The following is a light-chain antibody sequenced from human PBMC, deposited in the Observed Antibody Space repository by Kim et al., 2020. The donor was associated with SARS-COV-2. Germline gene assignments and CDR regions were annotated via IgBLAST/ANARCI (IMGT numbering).Light chain of an antibody. CDR3: LQHYNYPWT. CDR1: QGIITH. J-gene: IGKJ1*01. Sequence: ASVGDRVPNTCRASQGIITHLAWFQQKPGKVPKRLIYGASSLQSGVPSRFSGSGSGTEFTLTISSLQPEDFATYYCLQHYNYPWTFGQGTKVDIK. CDR2: GAS. V-gene: IGKV1-17*03.